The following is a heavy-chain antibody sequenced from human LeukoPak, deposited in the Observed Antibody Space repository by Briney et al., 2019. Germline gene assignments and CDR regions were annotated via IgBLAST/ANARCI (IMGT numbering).Heavy chain of an antibody. J-gene: IGHJ6*04. CDR3: ARDHCSGGSCYPGGMDV. CDR1: GGSISSYY. CDR2: IYYSGST. D-gene: IGHD2-15*01. Sequence: PSETLSLTCTVSGGSISSYYWSWIQQPPGKGLEWIGYIYYSGSTNYNPSLKSRVTISVDTSKNQFSLKLSSVTAADTAVYYCARDHCSGGSCYPGGMDVWGKGTTVTVSS. V-gene: IGHV4-59*01.